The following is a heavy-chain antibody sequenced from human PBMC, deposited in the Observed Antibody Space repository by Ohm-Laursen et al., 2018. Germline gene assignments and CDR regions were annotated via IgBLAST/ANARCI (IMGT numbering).Heavy chain of an antibody. CDR2: FSYDGSDK. V-gene: IGHV3-30*18. CDR1: GFTFSSYS. D-gene: IGHD3-9*01. J-gene: IGHJ4*02. CDR3: VKESSTGYYRTADY. Sequence: SLRLSCAASGFTFSSYSMNWVRQTPGKGLEWVAVFSYDGSDKHYADSVKGRFTISRDNSKNTLDLQMNSLRPEDTAVYYCVKESSTGYYRTADYWGQGTLVTASS.